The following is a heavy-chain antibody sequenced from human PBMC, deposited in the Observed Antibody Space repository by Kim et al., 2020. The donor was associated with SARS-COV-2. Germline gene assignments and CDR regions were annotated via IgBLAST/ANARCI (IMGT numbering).Heavy chain of an antibody. CDR3: ATIDS. Sequence: GGSLRLSCAVSGFSVGGSHMIWVRQAPRKGLDWVSMIHNGDSTFYSDSVKGRFTISRDYSKNTLYLQMSSLRVEDTALYYCATIDSWGQGTLVTVSS. V-gene: IGHV3-53*01. CDR2: IHNGDST. CDR1: GFSVGGSH. J-gene: IGHJ4*02.